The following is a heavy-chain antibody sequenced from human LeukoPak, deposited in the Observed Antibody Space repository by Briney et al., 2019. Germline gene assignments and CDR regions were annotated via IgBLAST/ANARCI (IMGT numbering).Heavy chain of an antibody. V-gene: IGHV4-59*12. D-gene: IGHD2-2*01. Sequence: SETLSLTCTVSGGSISSYYWSWIRQPPGKGLEWFGYIYYSGSTNYNPSLKSRVTISADTAKNQVSLKVTSVTAADTAVYYCAREGYCSTGACRPYWGQGTLVTVSS. J-gene: IGHJ4*02. CDR2: IYYSGST. CDR3: AREGYCSTGACRPY. CDR1: GGSISSYY.